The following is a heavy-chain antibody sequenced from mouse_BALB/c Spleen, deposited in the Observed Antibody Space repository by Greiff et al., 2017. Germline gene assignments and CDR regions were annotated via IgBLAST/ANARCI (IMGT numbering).Heavy chain of an antibody. CDR2: INSNGGST. J-gene: IGHJ4*01. V-gene: IGHV5-6-2*01. Sequence: EVKLQESGGGLVKLGGSLKLSCAASGFTFSSYYMSWVRQTPEKRLELVAAINSNGGSTYYPDTVKGRFTISRDNAKNTLYLQMSSLKSEDTALYYCARRKTGDYYAMDYWGQGTSVTVSS. CDR1: GFTFSSYY. D-gene: IGHD4-1*01. CDR3: ARRKTGDYYAMDY.